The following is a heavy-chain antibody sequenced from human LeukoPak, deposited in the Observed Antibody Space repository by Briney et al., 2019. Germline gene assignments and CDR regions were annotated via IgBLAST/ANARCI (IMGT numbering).Heavy chain of an antibody. CDR2: ISSSSSYI. Sequence: GGSLRLSCAASGFTFSSYIMNWVRQAPGKGLEWVSSISSSSSYIYYADSVKVRFTISRDNAKNSLYLQMNSLRAEDTAVYYCARSPDYGSGSRDWGQGTLVTVSS. V-gene: IGHV3-21*01. J-gene: IGHJ4*02. CDR3: ARSPDYGSGSRD. CDR1: GFTFSSYI. D-gene: IGHD3-10*01.